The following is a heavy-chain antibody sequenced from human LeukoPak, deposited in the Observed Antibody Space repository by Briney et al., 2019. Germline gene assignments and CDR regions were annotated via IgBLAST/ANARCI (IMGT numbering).Heavy chain of an antibody. CDR1: GGSFSDYY. CDR3: ARVSGYDSGFIYYFDY. Sequence: SETLSLTCAVYGGSFSDYYWSWIRQPPGKGLEWIGEINHSGSTNYNPSLKSRVTISVDTSKNQFSLRLTSVTAADTAVYYCARVSGYDSGFIYYFDYWGQGTLVTVSS. J-gene: IGHJ4*02. D-gene: IGHD5-12*01. V-gene: IGHV4-34*01. CDR2: INHSGST.